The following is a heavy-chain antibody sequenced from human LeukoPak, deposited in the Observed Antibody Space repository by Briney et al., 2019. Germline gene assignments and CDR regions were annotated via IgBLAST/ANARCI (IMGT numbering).Heavy chain of an antibody. CDR3: ARDDGGHGEYFDY. CDR1: GSTFNAYN. J-gene: IGHJ4*02. D-gene: IGHD4-23*01. CDR2: ISGSGTVI. V-gene: IGHV3-48*02. Sequence: GGSLRLFCAAPGSTFNAYNINWVRQAPGKGLEWVSYISGSGTVIDYADSVKGRFTVSRDNAKNSVFLQMSSLRDDDTAVYYCARDDGGHGEYFDYWGEGTVNTVSS.